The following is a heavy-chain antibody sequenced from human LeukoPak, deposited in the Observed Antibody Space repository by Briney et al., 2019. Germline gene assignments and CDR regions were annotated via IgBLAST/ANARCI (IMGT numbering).Heavy chain of an antibody. CDR2: ISYSGST. Sequence: SETLSLTCTVSGGSTSSTNYYGGWIRQPPGKGLEWIGSISYSGSTYYNPSLKSRVTISVDTSKNQFSLKLSSVTAADTAVYYCARRHGSGSFDYWGQGTLVTVSS. J-gene: IGHJ4*02. CDR3: ARRHGSGSFDY. V-gene: IGHV4-39*07. CDR1: GGSTSSTNYY. D-gene: IGHD3-10*01.